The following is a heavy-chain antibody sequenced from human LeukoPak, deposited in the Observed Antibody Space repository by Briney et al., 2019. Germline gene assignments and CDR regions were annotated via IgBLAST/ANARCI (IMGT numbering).Heavy chain of an antibody. CDR1: GYTFSGYF. CDR2: INPNSGAT. D-gene: IGHD4-11*01. J-gene: IGHJ3*02. Sequence: ASVKVSCKASGYTFSGYFMNWVRQAPGQGLEWMGWINPNSGATNSAQRFQGRVTMTRDLSINTAYMEVSRLKSDDTAVYYCARGGAGGYSDYSAFDIWGQGTMVTVSS. V-gene: IGHV1-2*02. CDR3: ARGGAGGYSDYSAFDI.